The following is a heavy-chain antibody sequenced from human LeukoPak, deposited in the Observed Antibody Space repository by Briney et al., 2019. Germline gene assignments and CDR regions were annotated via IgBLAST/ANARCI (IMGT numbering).Heavy chain of an antibody. V-gene: IGHV3-30*02. CDR2: IRSDGSDK. CDR1: GFTFSNYD. CDR3: ARDRVARSSPYYYYYYMDV. J-gene: IGHJ6*03. D-gene: IGHD3-10*01. Sequence: GGSLRLSCAASGFTFSNYDMHWARQAPGKGLEWVTFIRSDGSDKYYADSVKGRFTISRDNSKNTLYLQMNSLRAEDTAVYYCARDRVARSSPYYYYYYMDVWGKGTTVTVSS.